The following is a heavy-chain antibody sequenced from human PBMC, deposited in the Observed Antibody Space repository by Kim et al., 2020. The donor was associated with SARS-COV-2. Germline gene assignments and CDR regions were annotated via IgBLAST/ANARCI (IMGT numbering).Heavy chain of an antibody. CDR2: ISSNGGST. D-gene: IGHD5-12*01. J-gene: IGHJ4*02. V-gene: IGHV3-64*01. CDR1: GFTFSTYD. Sequence: WGSLRLSCAASGFTFSTYDMHWVRQAPGKGLEYVSAISSNGGSTYYANSVKGRFTISRDNSKNTLYLQMGSLRAEDMAIYYCARVVYGYDPLGGQGTLVTVSS. CDR3: ARVVYGYDPL.